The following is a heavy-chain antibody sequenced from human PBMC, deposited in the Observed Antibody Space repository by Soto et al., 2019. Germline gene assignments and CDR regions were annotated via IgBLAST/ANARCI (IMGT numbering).Heavy chain of an antibody. CDR2: IIPVFGLV. CDR3: ASCRVVVVGSRAYYGMDV. D-gene: IGHD3-22*01. CDR1: GGTPSNSA. V-gene: IGHV1-69*13. J-gene: IGHJ6*02. Sequence: ASVKVSCKASGGTPSNSAFSWVRQAPGQGLEWMGGIIPVFGLVNYAQNFQGRVTITADEYTNTAYMDLSSLRSEDTAVYYCASCRVVVVGSRAYYGMDVWGQGTTVTVSS.